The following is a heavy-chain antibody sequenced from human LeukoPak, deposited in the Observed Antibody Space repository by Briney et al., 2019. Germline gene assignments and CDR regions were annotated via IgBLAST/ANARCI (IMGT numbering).Heavy chain of an antibody. V-gene: IGHV1-2*06. J-gene: IGHJ4*02. Sequence: GGSVKVSCKASGYTFTGYYMHWVRQAPGQGLEWMGRINPNSGGTNYAQKFQGRVTITRDTSASTAYMELSSLRSEDTAVYYCARATTVTLFDYWGQGTLVTVSS. CDR1: GYTFTGYY. CDR3: ARATTVTLFDY. D-gene: IGHD4-17*01. CDR2: INPNSGGT.